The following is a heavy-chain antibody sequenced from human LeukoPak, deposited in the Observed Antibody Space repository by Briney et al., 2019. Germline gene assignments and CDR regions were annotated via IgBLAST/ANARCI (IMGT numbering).Heavy chain of an antibody. D-gene: IGHD3/OR15-3a*01. CDR2: INWDGGST. J-gene: IGHJ4*02. Sequence: GGSLRLSCAASGFTFDDYTMHWVRQAPGKGLEWVSLINWDGGSTYYADSVKGRFTISRDNSRNSLYLQMNSLRTEDTALYYCAKAGSPIFGLDYFDYWGQGTLVTVSS. CDR3: AKAGSPIFGLDYFDY. CDR1: GFTFDDYT. V-gene: IGHV3-43*01.